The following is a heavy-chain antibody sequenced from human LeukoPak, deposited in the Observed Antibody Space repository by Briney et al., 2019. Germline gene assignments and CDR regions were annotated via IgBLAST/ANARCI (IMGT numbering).Heavy chain of an antibody. CDR1: GGSLSSGSYY. D-gene: IGHD2-2*01. J-gene: IGHJ4*02. Sequence: PSEPLSLTCTVSGGSLSSGSYYWSWVRQPPGEGVWWIGFMCYSGSTNYNPSLKSRLTISVDTSKNQFSLKLSSVTAADTAVYYCATEVVPAAMFPTTYYFDYWGQGTLVTVSS. V-gene: IGHV4-61*01. CDR3: ATEVVPAAMFPTTYYFDY. CDR2: MCYSGST.